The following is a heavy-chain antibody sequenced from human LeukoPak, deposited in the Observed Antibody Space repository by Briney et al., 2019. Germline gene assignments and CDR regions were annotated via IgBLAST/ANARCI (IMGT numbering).Heavy chain of an antibody. Sequence: SETLSLTCTASGGSISSYYWSWIRQPPGKGLEWIGYIYYSGSTNYNPSLKSRVTISVDTSKNQFSLKLSSVTAADTAVYYCAGTPPPSRYDFWSGYYFRGDAFDIWGQGTMVTVSS. D-gene: IGHD3-3*01. J-gene: IGHJ3*02. CDR3: AGTPPPSRYDFWSGYYFRGDAFDI. CDR2: IYYSGST. V-gene: IGHV4-59*01. CDR1: GGSISSYY.